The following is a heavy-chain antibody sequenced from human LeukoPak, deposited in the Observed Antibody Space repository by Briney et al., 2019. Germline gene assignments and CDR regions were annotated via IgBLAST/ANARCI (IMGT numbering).Heavy chain of an antibody. CDR2: IYSGGST. Sequence: GGSLRLSCAASGFTVSSNYMSWVRQAPGKGLEGVSVIYSGGSTYYADSVKGRFTISRHNSKNTLYLQMNSLRAEDTAVYYCARADEYYYYGMDVWGQGTTVTVSS. V-gene: IGHV3-53*04. CDR3: ARADEYYYYGMDV. J-gene: IGHJ6*02. CDR1: GFTVSSNY.